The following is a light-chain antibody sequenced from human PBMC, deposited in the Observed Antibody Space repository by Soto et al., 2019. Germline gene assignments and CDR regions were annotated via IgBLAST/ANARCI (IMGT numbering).Light chain of an antibody. J-gene: IGKJ1*01. CDR1: QSVSNSY. V-gene: IGKV3-20*01. CDR2: DAY. Sequence: DIVMSQYPGTLSLSAGARATLSCRASQSVSNSYLAWYQQKPGQAHRLLIYDAYRRATGIQDRFSGSGSETDFTLTIRRLESEDFAVYYCQQYGSSPGTFGQGTKVDIK. CDR3: QQYGSSPGT.